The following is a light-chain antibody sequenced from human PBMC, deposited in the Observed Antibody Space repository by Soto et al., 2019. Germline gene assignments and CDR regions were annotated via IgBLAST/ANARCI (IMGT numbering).Light chain of an antibody. CDR1: SANIGSTS. Sequence: QSVLTQPPSVSGTPGQRVTISCSGSSANIGSTSVSWYQQLPGVAPKLLIDSDNQRPSGVPDRFSGSKSGTSASLAISGLQADDDADYYCAAWDDSLNGPVFGGGTQLTVL. CDR3: AAWDDSLNGPV. V-gene: IGLV1-44*01. J-gene: IGLJ2*01. CDR2: SDN.